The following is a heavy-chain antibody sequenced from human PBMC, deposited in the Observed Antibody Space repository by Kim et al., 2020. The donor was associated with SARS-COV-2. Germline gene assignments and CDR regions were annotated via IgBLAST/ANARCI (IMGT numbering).Heavy chain of an antibody. Sequence: GGSLRLSCAASGFTFSSYAMSWVRQAPGKGLEWVSAISGSGGSTYYADSVKGRFTISRDNSKNTLYLQMNSLRAEDTAVYYCAKDPEILTSFTIWFGDWGNWFDPWGKGNLVTVSS. D-gene: IGHD3-10*01. CDR1: GFTFSSYA. CDR2: ISGSGGST. J-gene: IGHJ5*02. V-gene: IGHV3-23*01. CDR3: AKDPEILTSFTIWFGDWGNWFDP.